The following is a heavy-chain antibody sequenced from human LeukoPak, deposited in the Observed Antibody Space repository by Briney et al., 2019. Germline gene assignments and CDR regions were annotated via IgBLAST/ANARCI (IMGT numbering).Heavy chain of an antibody. CDR3: AREPYYDSSGYYPSFFDY. V-gene: IGHV3-7*01. J-gene: IGHJ4*02. CDR2: IKQDGSDR. D-gene: IGHD3-22*01. CDR1: GFRFSDYT. Sequence: GGSLRLSCAASGFRFSDYTMSWVRQAPGRGLEWVANIKQDGSDRYYVDSVKGRFTISRDNAENSLTLQMNSLRAGDTAVYYCAREPYYDSSGYYPSFFDYWGQGTLVTVSS.